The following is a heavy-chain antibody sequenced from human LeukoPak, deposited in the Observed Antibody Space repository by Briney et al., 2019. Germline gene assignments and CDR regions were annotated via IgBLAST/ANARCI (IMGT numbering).Heavy chain of an antibody. CDR1: GFTFSSYG. CDR3: AKVRSRGAYGDYLNYFDY. CDR2: ISYDGSNK. D-gene: IGHD4-17*01. J-gene: IGHJ4*02. V-gene: IGHV3-30*18. Sequence: PGRSLRLSCAASGFTFSSYGMHWVRQAPGKGLEWVAVISYDGSNKYYADSVKGRFTISRDNSKNTLYLQMNSLRAEVTAVYYCAKVRSRGAYGDYLNYFDYWGQGTLVTVSS.